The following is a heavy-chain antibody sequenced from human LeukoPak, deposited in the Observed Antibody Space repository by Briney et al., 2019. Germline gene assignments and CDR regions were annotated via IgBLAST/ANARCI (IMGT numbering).Heavy chain of an antibody. V-gene: IGHV3-23*01. CDR3: AKDQIAAAGTFELLSPPNDY. Sequence: GGSLRLSCAASGFTFSSYAMSWVRQAPGKGLEWVSAISGSGGSTYYADSVKGRFTISRDNSKNTLYLQMNSLRAEDTAVYYCAKDQIAAAGTFELLSPPNDYWGQGTLVTVSS. D-gene: IGHD6-13*01. J-gene: IGHJ4*02. CDR2: ISGSGGST. CDR1: GFTFSSYA.